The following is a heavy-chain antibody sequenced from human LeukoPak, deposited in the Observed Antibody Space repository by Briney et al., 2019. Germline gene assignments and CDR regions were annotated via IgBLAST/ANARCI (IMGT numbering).Heavy chain of an antibody. CDR1: GFTFNKSW. Sequence: GGSLRLSCAASGFTFNKSWMRWVRQAPGKGLEWVANTKEDGSEKKYVDSVKGRFTVSRDNARNSLFLQMNSLRAEDTAVYYCVGGGAFDFWGQGTMVTVSS. D-gene: IGHD3-16*01. CDR3: VGGGAFDF. V-gene: IGHV3-7*01. J-gene: IGHJ3*01. CDR2: TKEDGSEK.